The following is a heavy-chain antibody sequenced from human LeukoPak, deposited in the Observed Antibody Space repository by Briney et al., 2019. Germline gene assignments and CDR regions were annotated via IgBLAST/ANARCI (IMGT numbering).Heavy chain of an antibody. V-gene: IGHV4-4*02. CDR1: GGSISSSNW. D-gene: IGHD2-2*01. CDR3: ARDRYCSSTSCGYYYYYYMDV. J-gene: IGHJ6*03. CDR2: IYHSGST. Sequence: PSGTLSLTCAVSGGSISSSNWWSWVRQPPGKGLEWIGEIYHSGSTNYNPSLKSRVTISVDKSKNQFSLKLSSVTAADTAVYYCARDRYCSSTSCGYYYYYYMDVWGKGTTVTVSS.